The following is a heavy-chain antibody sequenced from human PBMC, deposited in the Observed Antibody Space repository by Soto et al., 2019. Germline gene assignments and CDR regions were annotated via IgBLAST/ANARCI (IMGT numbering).Heavy chain of an antibody. J-gene: IGHJ4*02. CDR2: ISYDGSNK. V-gene: IGHV3-33*01. CDR1: GFTFSSYG. D-gene: IGHD1-26*01. CDR3: ARDLLAKTWYSGSYYNY. Sequence: QVQLVESGGGVVQPGRSLRLSCAASGFTFSSYGMHWARQAPGKGLEWGAVISYDGSNKYYADSVKGRFTISRDNSKNTLYLQMNSLRAEDTAVYYCARDLLAKTWYSGSYYNYWGQGTLVTVSS.